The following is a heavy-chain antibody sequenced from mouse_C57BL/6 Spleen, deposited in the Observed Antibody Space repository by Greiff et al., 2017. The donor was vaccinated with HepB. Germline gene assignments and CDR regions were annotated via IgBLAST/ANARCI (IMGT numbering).Heavy chain of an antibody. V-gene: IGHV1-15*01. Sequence: QVQLQQSGAELVRPGASVTLSCKASGYTFTDYEMHWVKQTPVHGLEWIGAIDPETGGTAYNQKFKGKAILTADKSSSTAYMELRSLTSEDSAVYYCTRMYYDYEAWFAYWGQGTLVTVSA. CDR2: IDPETGGT. CDR3: TRMYYDYEAWFAY. CDR1: GYTFTDYE. D-gene: IGHD2-4*01. J-gene: IGHJ3*01.